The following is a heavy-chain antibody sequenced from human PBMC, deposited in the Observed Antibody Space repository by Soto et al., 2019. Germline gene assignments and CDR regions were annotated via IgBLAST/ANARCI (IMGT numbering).Heavy chain of an antibody. CDR1: GFTFSSYG. D-gene: IGHD3-10*01. V-gene: IGHV3-30*18. CDR3: AKDYYGSGSPRFYFDY. CDR2: ISYDGSNK. J-gene: IGHJ4*02. Sequence: GGSLRLSCAASGFTFSSYGMHWVRQAPGKGLEWVAVISYDGSNKYYADSVKGRFTISRDNSKNTLYLQMNSLRAEDTAVYYCAKDYYGSGSPRFYFDYWGQGTLVTVSS.